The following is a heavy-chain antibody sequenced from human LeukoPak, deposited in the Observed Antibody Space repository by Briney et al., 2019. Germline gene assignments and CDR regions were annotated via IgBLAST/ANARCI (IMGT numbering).Heavy chain of an antibody. V-gene: IGHV3-21*01. CDR2: ISSSSSYI. D-gene: IGHD2-21*02. J-gene: IGHJ3*02. Sequence: GGSLRHSCAASGFTFSSYSMNWVRQAPGKGLEWVSSISSSSSYIYYADSVKGRFTISRDNAKNSLYLQMNSLRAEDTAVYYCARDGAYCGGDCYSEVAFDIWGQGTMVTVSS. CDR3: ARDGAYCGGDCYSEVAFDI. CDR1: GFTFSSYS.